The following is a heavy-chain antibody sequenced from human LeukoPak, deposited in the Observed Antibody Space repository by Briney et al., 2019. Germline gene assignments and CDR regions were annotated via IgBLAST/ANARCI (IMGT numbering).Heavy chain of an antibody. CDR3: ARASQTTDDAFDI. D-gene: IGHD4-17*01. Sequence: PGGSLRLSCAASGFTFSSYAMHWVRQAPGKGLEWVAVISYDGSNKYYADSVKGRFTISRDNSKNTLYLQMNSLRAEDTAVYCCARASQTTDDAFDIWGQGTMVTVSS. CDR2: ISYDGSNK. J-gene: IGHJ3*02. CDR1: GFTFSSYA. V-gene: IGHV3-30-3*01.